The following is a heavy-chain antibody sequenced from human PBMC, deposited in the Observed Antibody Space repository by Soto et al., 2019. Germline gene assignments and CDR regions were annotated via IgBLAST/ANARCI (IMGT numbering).Heavy chain of an antibody. J-gene: IGHJ6*02. D-gene: IGHD3-9*01. Sequence: ASVKVSCKASGGTFSSYAISWVRQAPGQGLEWMGGIIPIFGTANYAQKFQGRVTITADESTSTAYMELSSLRSGDTAVYYCARKEYYDILTGYRSDYYYYYGMDVWGQGTTVTVAS. CDR2: IIPIFGTA. CDR1: GGTFSSYA. V-gene: IGHV1-69*13. CDR3: ARKEYYDILTGYRSDYYYYYGMDV.